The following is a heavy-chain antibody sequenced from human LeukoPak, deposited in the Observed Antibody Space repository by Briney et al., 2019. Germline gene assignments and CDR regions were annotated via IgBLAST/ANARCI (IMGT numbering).Heavy chain of an antibody. D-gene: IGHD3-22*01. CDR2: IYYSGST. CDR3: ARGANSYYYDSSGYYYGY. Sequence: PSETLSLTCTVSGGSISSYYWSWIRQPTGKGLEWIGYIYYSGSTNYNPSLKSRVTISVDTSKNQFSLKLSSVTAADTAVYYCARGANSYYYDSSGYYYGYWGQGTLVTVSS. J-gene: IGHJ4*02. CDR1: GGSISSYY. V-gene: IGHV4-59*01.